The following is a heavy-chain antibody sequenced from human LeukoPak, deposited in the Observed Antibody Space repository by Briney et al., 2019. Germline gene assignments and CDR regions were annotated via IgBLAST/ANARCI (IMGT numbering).Heavy chain of an antibody. D-gene: IGHD6-13*01. V-gene: IGHV4-38-2*01. Sequence: SETLSLTCAVSGYSISSGYYWGWIRQPPGKGLEWIGSIYHSGSTYYNPSLKSRVTISVDTSKNQFSLKLSSVTAADTAVYYCARLGAAAEGFDYWGQGTLVTVSS. CDR3: ARLGAAAEGFDY. CDR1: GYSISSGYY. J-gene: IGHJ4*02. CDR2: IYHSGST.